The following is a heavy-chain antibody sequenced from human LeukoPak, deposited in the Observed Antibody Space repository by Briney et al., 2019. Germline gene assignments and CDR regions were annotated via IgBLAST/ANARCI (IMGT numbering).Heavy chain of an antibody. D-gene: IGHD3-22*01. CDR2: ISGSGGST. CDR3: ANLRDDYYDFGGDY. CDR1: GFTFSSYA. Sequence: PGGSLRLSCAASGFTFSSYAMSWVRQAPGKGLEWVSAISGSGGSTYYADSVKGRFTIYRDNSKNTLYLQMNSLRAEDTAVYYCANLRDDYYDFGGDYWGQGTLVTVSS. V-gene: IGHV3-23*01. J-gene: IGHJ4*02.